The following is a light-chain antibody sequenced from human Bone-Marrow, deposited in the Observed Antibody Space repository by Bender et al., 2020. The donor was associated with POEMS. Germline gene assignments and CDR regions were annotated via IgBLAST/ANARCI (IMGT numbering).Light chain of an antibody. Sequence: QSALTQPASVSGSPGQSITISCTGTSSDIGGYNFVSWYQQHPGKAPKLMIYEVSQRPSGVSNRFSGSKSGNTASLTISGLQAEDEADYYCSSYTRSATVVFGGGTKLTVL. V-gene: IGLV2-14*02. J-gene: IGLJ2*01. CDR2: EVS. CDR3: SSYTRSATVV. CDR1: SSDIGGYNF.